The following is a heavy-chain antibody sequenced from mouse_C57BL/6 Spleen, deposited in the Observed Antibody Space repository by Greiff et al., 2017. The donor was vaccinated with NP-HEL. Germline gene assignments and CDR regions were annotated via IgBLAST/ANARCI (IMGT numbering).Heavy chain of an antibody. Sequence: EVKLMESGGGLVQPKGSLKLSCAASGFTFNTYAMHWVRQAPGKGLEWVARIRSKSSNYATYYADSVKDRFTISRDDSQSMLYLQMINLKTEDTAMYYCVRDQAPSGSSPFAYWGQGTLVTVSA. D-gene: IGHD1-1*01. CDR2: IRSKSSNYAT. J-gene: IGHJ3*01. CDR1: GFTFNTYA. V-gene: IGHV10-3*01. CDR3: VRDQAPSGSSPFAY.